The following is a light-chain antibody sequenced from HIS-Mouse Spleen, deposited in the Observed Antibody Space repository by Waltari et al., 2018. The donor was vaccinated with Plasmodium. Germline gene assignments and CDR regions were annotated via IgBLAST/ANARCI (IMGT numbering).Light chain of an antibody. V-gene: IGKV3-15*01. CDR1: QSVSSN. CDR2: GAS. Sequence: EIVMTQSPATLSVSPGERATLSCRASQSVSSNLAWYQQNPGQAPRLLIHGASTRATGIPARFSGSGSGTEFTLTISSMQSEDFAVYYCQQYNNWLYTFGQGTKLEIK. J-gene: IGKJ2*01. CDR3: QQYNNWLYT.